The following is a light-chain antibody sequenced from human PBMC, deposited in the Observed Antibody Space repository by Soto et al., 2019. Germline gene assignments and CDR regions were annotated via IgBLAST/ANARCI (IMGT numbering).Light chain of an antibody. J-gene: IGKJ1*01. CDR3: QHYTSDPWT. V-gene: IGKV1-5*01. CDR2: DAS. Sequence: DIEMTQSPSTLSASVGDRVTITCRASQTIRRWLAWYQQRPGKAPKVLIHDASTVESGVPARFSGSGSETEFHLTISSLQPEDSATYYCQHYTSDPWTFGQGTKVEIK. CDR1: QTIRRW.